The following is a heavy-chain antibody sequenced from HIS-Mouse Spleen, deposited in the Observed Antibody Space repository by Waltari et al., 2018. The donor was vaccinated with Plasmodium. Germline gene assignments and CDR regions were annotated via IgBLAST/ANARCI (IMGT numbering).Heavy chain of an antibody. D-gene: IGHD6-19*01. V-gene: IGHV1-18*01. J-gene: IGHJ3*02. CDR1: GYTFTSYG. CDR2: ISPYNGNT. CDR3: ARGSAGDAFDI. Sequence: QVQLVQSGAEVQKPGASVKFSCTDPGYTFTSYGTSWVRQAPGQGLEWMGWISPYNGNTNFAQKLQGRVTMTTDTSTSTAYMELRSLRSDDTAVYYCARGSAGDAFDIWGQGTMVTVSS.